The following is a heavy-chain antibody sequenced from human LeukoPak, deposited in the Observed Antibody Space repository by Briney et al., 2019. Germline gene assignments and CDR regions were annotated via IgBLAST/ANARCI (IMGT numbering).Heavy chain of an antibody. Sequence: ASVXXXXXXSGYTFTSYDXXXXRQAXGXGLXXXXWMSPNSGNTGYAQKFQGRVTMTRNTSISTAYMELSSLRSEDTAVYYCARVPYGDYLYYFDYWGQGTLVTVSS. V-gene: IGHV1-8*01. D-gene: IGHD4-17*01. J-gene: IGHJ4*02. CDR2: MSPNSGNT. CDR3: ARVPYGDYLYYFDY. CDR1: GYTFTSYD.